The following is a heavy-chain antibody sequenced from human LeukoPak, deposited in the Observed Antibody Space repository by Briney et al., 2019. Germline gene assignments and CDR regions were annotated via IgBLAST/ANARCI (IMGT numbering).Heavy chain of an antibody. CDR1: GFTFSDYY. J-gene: IGHJ6*03. D-gene: IGHD3-22*01. V-gene: IGHV3-11*04. CDR2: ISSSGSTI. CDR3: ARDYYDSSGYKVYYYYYMDV. Sequence: GGSLRLSCAASGFTFSDYYMSWIRQAPGKGLEWVSYISSSGSTIYYADSVKGRFTISRDNAKNSLYLQMTSLRAEDTAVYYCARDYYDSSGYKVYYYYYMDVWGKGTTVTVSS.